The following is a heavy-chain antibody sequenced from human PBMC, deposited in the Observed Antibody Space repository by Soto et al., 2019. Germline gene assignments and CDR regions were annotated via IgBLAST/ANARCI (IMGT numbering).Heavy chain of an antibody. CDR2: MNPNSGNT. V-gene: IGHV1-8*01. J-gene: IGHJ2*01. CDR3: ARRGIAAAGYYYYYYFDL. CDR1: GYTFTSYD. D-gene: IGHD6-13*01. Sequence: QVQLVQSGAEVKKPGASVKVSCKASGYTFTSYDINWVRQATGQGLEWMGWMNPNSGNTGYAQKFHGRVTMTRNTSISTAYMELSSLGSEDTAVYYCARRGIAAAGYYYYYYFDLWGRGTLVTVSS.